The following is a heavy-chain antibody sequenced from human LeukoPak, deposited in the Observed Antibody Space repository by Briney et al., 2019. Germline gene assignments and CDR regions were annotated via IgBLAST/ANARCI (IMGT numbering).Heavy chain of an antibody. J-gene: IGHJ3*02. CDR1: GFTFSSYS. Sequence: GGSLRLSCAASGFTFSSYSMNWVRQAPGKGLEWVSSISSSSSYIYYADSVKGRFTISRDNSKNTLYLQMNSLRAEDTAVYYCAKAYSGYGTDAFDIWGQGTMVTVSS. CDR3: AKAYSGYGTDAFDI. CDR2: ISSSSSYI. V-gene: IGHV3-21*01. D-gene: IGHD5-12*01.